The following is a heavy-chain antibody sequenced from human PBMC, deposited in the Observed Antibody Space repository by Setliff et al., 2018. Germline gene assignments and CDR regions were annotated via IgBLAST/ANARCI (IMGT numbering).Heavy chain of an antibody. Sequence: GGSLRLSCAAPELIFSHTWMNWVRQAPGKGLEWVGRIKGQTDGGTTDYAAPVKGRFSISRDDSKNTVYLQMNSLKTEDTAVYYCTTLFDPWGQGAVVTVSS. CDR2: IKGQTDGGTT. CDR1: ELIFSHTW. J-gene: IGHJ5*02. CDR3: TTLFDP. V-gene: IGHV3-15*01.